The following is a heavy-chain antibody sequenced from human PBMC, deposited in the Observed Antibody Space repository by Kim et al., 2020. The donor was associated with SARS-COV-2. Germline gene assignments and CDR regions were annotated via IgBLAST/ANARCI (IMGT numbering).Heavy chain of an antibody. Sequence: SETLSLTCAVYGGSFSGYYWSWIRQPPGKGLEWIGEINHSGSTNYNPSLKSRVTISVDTSKNQFSLKLSSVTAADTAVYYCARPDSSGYYYFDYWGQGTLVTVSS. CDR3: ARPDSSGYYYFDY. D-gene: IGHD3-22*01. CDR2: INHSGST. CDR1: GGSFSGYY. V-gene: IGHV4-34*01. J-gene: IGHJ4*02.